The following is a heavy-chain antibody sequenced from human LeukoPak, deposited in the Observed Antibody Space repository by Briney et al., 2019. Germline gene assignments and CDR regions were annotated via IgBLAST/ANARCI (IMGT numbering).Heavy chain of an antibody. CDR3: ARDANYYFDY. CDR1: GFTFSSYG. J-gene: IGHJ4*02. CDR2: IWYDGTNK. V-gene: IGHV3-33*01. D-gene: IGHD1-7*01. Sequence: GRSLRLSCAASGFTFSSYGMHCVRQAPGKGLEWVALIWYDGTNKYYGDSVKGRFTISRDNSKNTLYLQMNSLRAEDTAVYFCARDANYYFDYWGQGTLVTVSS.